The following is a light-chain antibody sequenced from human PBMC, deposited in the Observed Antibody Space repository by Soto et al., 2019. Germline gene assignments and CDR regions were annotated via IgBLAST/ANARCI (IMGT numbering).Light chain of an antibody. J-gene: IGKJ1*01. CDR3: QHYNSYSEA. CDR1: QTISSW. V-gene: IGKV1-5*03. CDR2: KAY. Sequence: DIQMTQSPSTLSGSVGDRVTITCRASQTISSWLAWYQQKPGKAPKLLIYKAYTLKSGVPSRFSGSGSGTEFTLTISSLQPDDFATYYCQHYNSYSEAFGRGTKVELK.